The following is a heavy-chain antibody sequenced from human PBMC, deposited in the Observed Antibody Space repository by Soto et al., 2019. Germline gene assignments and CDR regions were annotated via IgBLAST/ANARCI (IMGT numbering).Heavy chain of an antibody. CDR1: GGSFSGYY. D-gene: IGHD3-10*01. J-gene: IGHJ6*03. CDR2: INHSGST. Sequence: SETLSLTCAVYGGSFSGYYWSWIRQPPGKGLEWIGEINHSGSTNYNPSLKSRVTISVDTSKNQFSLKLSSVTAADTAVYYCARGQGRIGYYYYYYYMDVWGKGTTVTVSS. V-gene: IGHV4-34*01. CDR3: ARGQGRIGYYYYYYYMDV.